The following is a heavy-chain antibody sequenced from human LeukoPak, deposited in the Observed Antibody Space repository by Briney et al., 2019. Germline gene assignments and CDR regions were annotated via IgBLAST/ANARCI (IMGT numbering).Heavy chain of an antibody. V-gene: IGHV3-30*18. D-gene: IGHD2-15*01. CDR3: AKGVVGAPGLMDY. CDR1: GFTFSSYG. J-gene: IGHJ4*02. CDR2: ISYDGSNK. Sequence: PGGSLRLSCAASGFTFSSYGMHWVRQAPGKGLEWVAVISYDGSNKYYADSVKGRFTISRDNSKNTLYLQMNSLRAEDTAVYYCAKGVVGAPGLMDYWGQGTLVTVSS.